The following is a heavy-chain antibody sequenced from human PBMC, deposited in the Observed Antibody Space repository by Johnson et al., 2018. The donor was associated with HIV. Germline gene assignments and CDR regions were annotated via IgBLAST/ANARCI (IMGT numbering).Heavy chain of an antibody. J-gene: IGHJ3*02. D-gene: IGHD2-21*01. CDR3: ARARARVTFDI. Sequence: MLLVESGGGVVQPGRSLRLSCAASGFTFSSMHWDRQAPGKGLEWVSVIYSGGSTYYADSVKGRFTISRDNSKNTLYLQMNSLRAEDTAVYYCARARARVTFDIWGQGTMVTVSS. CDR1: GFTFSS. CDR2: IYSGGST. V-gene: IGHV3-66*02.